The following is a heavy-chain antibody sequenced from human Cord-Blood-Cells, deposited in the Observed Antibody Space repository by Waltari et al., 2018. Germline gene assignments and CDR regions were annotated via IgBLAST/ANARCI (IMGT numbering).Heavy chain of an antibody. Sequence: EVQLVESGGGLVQPGGSLRLSCAASGFTVSSNYMSWVRQAPGKGLEWVSVIYSGGSTNYAESRKGRITISRDNSKNTLYLQMNSLRAEDTAVYYCARARGYCSSTSCYPFDYWGQGTLVTVSS. CDR2: IYSGGST. CDR3: ARARGYCSSTSCYPFDY. D-gene: IGHD2-2*01. CDR1: GFTVSSNY. J-gene: IGHJ4*02. V-gene: IGHV3-66*01.